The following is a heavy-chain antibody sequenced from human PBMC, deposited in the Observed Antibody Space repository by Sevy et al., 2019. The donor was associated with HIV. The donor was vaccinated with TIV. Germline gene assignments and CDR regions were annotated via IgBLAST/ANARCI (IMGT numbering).Heavy chain of an antibody. J-gene: IGHJ6*03. CDR2: IIPIFGTA. CDR1: GGTFSSYA. CDR3: ARSRITNFGEGNYYYYMDV. D-gene: IGHD3-3*01. Sequence: ASVKVSCKASGGTFSSYAISWVRQAPGQGLEWMGGIIPIFGTANYAQKFQGRVTITADKSTSTAYLERSSLRSEDTAEYYCARSRITNFGEGNYYYYMDVWGKGNTVTVSS. V-gene: IGHV1-69*06.